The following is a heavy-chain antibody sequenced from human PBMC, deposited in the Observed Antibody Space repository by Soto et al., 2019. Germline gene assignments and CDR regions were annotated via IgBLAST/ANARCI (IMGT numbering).Heavy chain of an antibody. CDR3: ARVPLPWVLHWYCEL. Sequence: QVQLQESGPGLVKTSETPSLTCTVTGGSISGYYWSWIRQPPGQGLEWIGYIDYRGSNNYNPSLKSRVTISVDTSQTQFSLKLSGVTAADTAVYSCARVPLPWVLHWYCELWGRGTLVTVSA. CDR1: GGSISGYY. J-gene: IGHJ2*01. CDR2: IDYRGSN. D-gene: IGHD2-2*03. V-gene: IGHV4-59*01.